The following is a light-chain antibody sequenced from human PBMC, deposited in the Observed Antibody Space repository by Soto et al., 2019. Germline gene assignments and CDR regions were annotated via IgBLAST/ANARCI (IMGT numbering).Light chain of an antibody. V-gene: IGKV3-20*01. CDR3: QQYDSSPRT. CDR1: QSVSSSY. J-gene: IGKJ1*01. Sequence: EIVMTQSPATLSVSPGEGATLSCRASQSVSSSYLAWYQQKPGQAPRLLIYGPSSRATGIPDRFSGSGSGTDFTLTINRLEPEDFAVYYCQQYDSSPRTFGQGTKVDIK. CDR2: GPS.